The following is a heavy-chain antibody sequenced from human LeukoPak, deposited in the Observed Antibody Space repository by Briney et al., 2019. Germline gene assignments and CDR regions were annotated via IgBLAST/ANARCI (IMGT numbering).Heavy chain of an antibody. J-gene: IGHJ6*04. CDR3: AKGAVDTAMVDYYYYYGMDV. Sequence: GRSLRLSYAASGFTFSSYGMHWVRQAPGKGLEWVAVISYDGSNKYYADSVKGRFTISRDNSKNTLYLQMNSLRAEDTAVYYCAKGAVDTAMVDYYYYYGMDVWGKGTTVTVSS. CDR1: GFTFSSYG. D-gene: IGHD5-18*01. CDR2: ISYDGSNK. V-gene: IGHV3-30*18.